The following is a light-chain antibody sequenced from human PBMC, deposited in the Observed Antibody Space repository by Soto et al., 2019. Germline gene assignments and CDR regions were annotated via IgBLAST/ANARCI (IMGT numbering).Light chain of an antibody. Sequence: QSVLTQPASVSGSPGQSITISCTGTSSDIGGYDYVSWYQQHPGKAPKLMIYGVSNRPSGVSNRFSGSKSGSTASLTISGLLAEDEADYYCSSYTSSSTLDYVFGTGTKVTV. CDR3: SSYTSSSTLDYV. CDR1: SSDIGGYDY. CDR2: GVS. J-gene: IGLJ1*01. V-gene: IGLV2-14*01.